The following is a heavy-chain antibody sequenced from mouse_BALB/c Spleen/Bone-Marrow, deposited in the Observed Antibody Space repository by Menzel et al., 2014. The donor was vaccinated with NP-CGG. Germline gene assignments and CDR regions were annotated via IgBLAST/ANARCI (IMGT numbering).Heavy chain of an antibody. CDR2: INPHSSTI. Sequence: EVQLVESGGGLVQPGGSLKLSCAASGFDFSRYWMSWVRQAPGKGLEWIGEINPHSSTINYTPSLKDKFIISRDNAKKTVYLQMSKVRSEDTALYYWERLGDRGWFAYWGQGTPVTVSA. CDR3: ERLGDRGWFAY. V-gene: IGHV4-1*02. CDR1: GFDFSRYW. J-gene: IGHJ3*01. D-gene: IGHD3-3*01.